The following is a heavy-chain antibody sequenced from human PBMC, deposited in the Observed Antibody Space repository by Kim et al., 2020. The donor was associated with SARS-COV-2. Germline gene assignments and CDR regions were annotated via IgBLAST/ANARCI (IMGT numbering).Heavy chain of an antibody. CDR1: GGSISSSSYY. J-gene: IGHJ5*02. V-gene: IGHV4-39*01. CDR2: IYYSGST. Sequence: SETLSLTCTVSGGSISSSSYYWGWIRQPPGKGLEWIGSIYYSGSTYYNPSLKSRVTISVDTSKNQFSLKLSSVTAADTAVYYCARLQPQWLLGGTDWFDPMGPVNPGHRLL. D-gene: IGHD6-19*01. CDR3: ARLQPQWLLGGTDWFDP.